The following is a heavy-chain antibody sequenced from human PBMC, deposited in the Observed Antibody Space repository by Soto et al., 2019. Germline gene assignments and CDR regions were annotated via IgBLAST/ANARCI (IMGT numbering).Heavy chain of an antibody. CDR3: ARVPVGAYGKFDP. CDR2: INPDGSRI. D-gene: IGHD2-8*02. V-gene: IGHV3-74*01. CDR1: GFALSSYW. Sequence: EVQLVESGGGLVQAGGSMRLSCAASGFALSSYWMHWVRRVPGKGLVWVSRINPDGSRIDYADSVRGRFTISRDTAKNTLFLQMNNLRAEDTALYHCARVPVGAYGKFDPWGQGTLVNVSS. J-gene: IGHJ5*02.